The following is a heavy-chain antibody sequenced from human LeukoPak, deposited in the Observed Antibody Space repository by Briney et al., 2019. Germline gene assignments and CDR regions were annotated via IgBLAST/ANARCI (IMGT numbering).Heavy chain of an antibody. J-gene: IGHJ4*02. CDR3: ATDPPGGTVGAYDY. Sequence: ASVKVSCKVSGYTLTGLSMHWVRQAPGKGLEWMGGFDPEDGETIYAQKFQGRVTMTEDTSTDTAYMELSSLRSEDTAVYYCATDPPGGTVGAYDYWGQGTLVTVSS. CDR2: FDPEDGET. CDR1: GYTLTGLS. D-gene: IGHD1-26*01. V-gene: IGHV1-24*01.